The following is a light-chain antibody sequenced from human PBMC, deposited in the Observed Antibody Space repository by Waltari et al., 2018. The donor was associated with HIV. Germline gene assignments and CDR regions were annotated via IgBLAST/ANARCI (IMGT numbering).Light chain of an antibody. V-gene: IGLV1-44*01. CDR2: SNH. CDR1: YSNIGSNT. J-gene: IGLJ2*01. Sequence: QSVLTQTPSLSGTPGQRVTISCSGGYSNIGSNTVNWYQQFPGTAPRLLIYSNHQGPSGVPDRFSGSTSGTSASLVISELQSQDEADYHCAAWDDSLHGELFGGGTKLTVL. CDR3: AAWDDSLHGEL.